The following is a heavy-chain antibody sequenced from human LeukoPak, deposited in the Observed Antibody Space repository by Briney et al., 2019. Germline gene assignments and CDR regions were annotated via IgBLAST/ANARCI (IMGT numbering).Heavy chain of an antibody. V-gene: IGHV3-33*01. J-gene: IGHJ4*02. CDR2: IWYDGSNK. CDR3: ARVAPGATVPYYFDY. Sequence: LPGGSLRLSCAASGFTFSSYGMHWVRQAPGKGLEWVAVIWYDGSNKYYADSVKGRFTISRDNSKNTLYLQMNSLRAEDTAVYYCARVAPGATVPYYFDYWGQGTLVTVSS. CDR1: GFTFSSYG. D-gene: IGHD4-11*01.